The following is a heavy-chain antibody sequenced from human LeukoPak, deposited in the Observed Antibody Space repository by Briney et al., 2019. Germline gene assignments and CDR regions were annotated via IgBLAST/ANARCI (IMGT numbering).Heavy chain of an antibody. CDR1: GYSISSGYY. V-gene: IGHV4-38-2*02. CDR2: IYYSGST. D-gene: IGHD6-19*01. CDR3: ASRGNHPYSSGWYGSFDY. Sequence: SETLSLTCTVSGYSISSGYYWGWIRQPPGKGLEWIGSIYYSGSTYYNPSLKSRVTISVDTSKNQFSLKLSSVTAADTAVYYCASRGNHPYSSGWYGSFDYWGQGTLVTVSS. J-gene: IGHJ4*02.